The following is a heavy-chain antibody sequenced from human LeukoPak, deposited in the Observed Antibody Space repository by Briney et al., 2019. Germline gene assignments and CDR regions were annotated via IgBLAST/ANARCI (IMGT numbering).Heavy chain of an antibody. CDR2: ISGNGETT. CDR1: GFTFSSYA. CDR3: AIETELGFDY. V-gene: IGHV3-23*01. J-gene: IGHJ4*02. Sequence: GGSLRLSCAASGFTFSSYAMTWVRQAPGKGLEWVSVISGNGETTYYAGSVQGRFTISRDNSKNTLYLQVNSLRAEDTAVYYCAIETELGFDYWGQGTLVTVSS. D-gene: IGHD7-27*01.